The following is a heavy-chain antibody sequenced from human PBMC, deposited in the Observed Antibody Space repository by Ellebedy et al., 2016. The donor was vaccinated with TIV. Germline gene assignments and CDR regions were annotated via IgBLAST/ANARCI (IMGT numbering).Heavy chain of an antibody. V-gene: IGHV3-23*01. J-gene: IGHJ4*02. D-gene: IGHD3-10*01. CDR1: GFTFMSYA. Sequence: GESLKISCAASGFTFMSYALNWVRQDPGKGLEWVATITVSGGTTYYEDSVKGRFTISRDNSNNTLFLQMNRLSAEDTAVYYCATVVRGGIGPSDSWGQGTQVIVSS. CDR2: ITVSGGTT. CDR3: ATVVRGGIGPSDS.